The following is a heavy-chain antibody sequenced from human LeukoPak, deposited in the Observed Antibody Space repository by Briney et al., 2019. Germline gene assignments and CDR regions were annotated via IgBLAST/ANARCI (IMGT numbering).Heavy chain of an antibody. CDR3: ARDVVLDY. CDR2: ISYDESNK. V-gene: IGHV3-30*04. Sequence: GRSLRLSCAASGFTFSSYAMHWVRQAPGKGLEWVAVISYDESNKYYADSVKGRFTISRDNSKNTLYLQMNSLRAEDTAVYYCARDVVLDYWGQGTLVTVSS. J-gene: IGHJ4*02. D-gene: IGHD2-21*01. CDR1: GFTFSSYA.